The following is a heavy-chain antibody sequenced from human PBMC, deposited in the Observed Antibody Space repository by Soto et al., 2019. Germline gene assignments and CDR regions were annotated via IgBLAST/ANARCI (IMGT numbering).Heavy chain of an antibody. V-gene: IGHV5-51*01. CDR2: IYPGDSDI. CDR3: ARHIRLASYYLDY. Sequence: GESLKISCKGSGYSFNTYWIAWVRQMPGKGLEWMGIIYPGDSDIRYSPSFQGQVTISADTSINTAYLQWSSLKASDTAIYYCARHIRLASYYLDYWGQGTLVTVSS. CDR1: GYSFNTYW. J-gene: IGHJ4*02. D-gene: IGHD3-9*01.